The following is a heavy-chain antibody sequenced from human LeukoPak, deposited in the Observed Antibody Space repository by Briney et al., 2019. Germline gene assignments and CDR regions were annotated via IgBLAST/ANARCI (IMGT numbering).Heavy chain of an antibody. CDR1: GYTFTGYY. V-gene: IGHV1-2*02. CDR2: INPNSGGT. Sequence: ASVKVSCKASGYTFTGYYMHWVRQAPGQGLEWMGWINPNSGGTNYAQKFQGRVTMTRDTSISTAYMELSRLRSDDTAVYYCARGQDNRKTAMVAFDYWGRGTLVTVSS. CDR3: ARGQDNRKTAMVAFDY. D-gene: IGHD5-18*01. J-gene: IGHJ4*02.